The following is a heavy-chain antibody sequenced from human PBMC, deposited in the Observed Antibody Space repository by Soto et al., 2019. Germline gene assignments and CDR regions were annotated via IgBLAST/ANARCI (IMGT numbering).Heavy chain of an antibody. V-gene: IGHV3-30*18. Sequence: QVQLVESGGGVVQPGRSLRLSCAASGFTFSNYGMHWVRQAPGKGLEWVAVISYDGSNKYYADSVKGRFSISRDNSKNTLYLQRNSLRAEDLAVYYCAKWDWFDPWGQGTLVTVSS. CDR2: ISYDGSNK. CDR1: GFTFSNYG. CDR3: AKWDWFDP. J-gene: IGHJ5*02.